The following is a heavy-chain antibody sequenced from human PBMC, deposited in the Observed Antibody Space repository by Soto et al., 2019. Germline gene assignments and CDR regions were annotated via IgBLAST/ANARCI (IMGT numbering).Heavy chain of an antibody. CDR3: ARDLHDYDSGGYYGY. CDR2: ISSSSSYI. J-gene: IGHJ4*02. V-gene: IGHV3-21*01. Sequence: EVQLVESGGGLVKPGGSLRLSCAASGFTFSSYSMNWVRQAPGKGLEWVSSISSSSSYIYYADSVKGRFTISRDNAKNPLYLEINSLRAEDTAVYYCARDLHDYDSGGYYGYWGQGTMVTVSS. D-gene: IGHD3-22*01. CDR1: GFTFSSYS.